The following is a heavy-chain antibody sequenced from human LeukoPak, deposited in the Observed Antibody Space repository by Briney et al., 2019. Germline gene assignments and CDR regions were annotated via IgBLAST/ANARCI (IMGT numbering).Heavy chain of an antibody. CDR1: GGSMSTSDYY. Sequence: KPSETLSLTCTASGGSMSTSDYYWGWIRQSPGKGLEWIGSIYYSGNTYYNPSLKSRVTIPLDTSKNQLSLKLISLTAADTAVYYCARVNDILTASWGQGILVPVSS. D-gene: IGHD3-9*01. CDR2: IYYSGNT. V-gene: IGHV4-39*07. J-gene: IGHJ4*02. CDR3: ARVNDILTAS.